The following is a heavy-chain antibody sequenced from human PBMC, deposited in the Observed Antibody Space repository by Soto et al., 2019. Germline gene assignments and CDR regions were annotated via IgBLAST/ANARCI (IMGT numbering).Heavy chain of an antibody. Sequence: QVQLVESGGGVVQPGRSLRLSCAPSGFTFSSYGMHWVRQAPGKGLEWVAAIWYDGSKKYYADSVKGRFTISRDNSKNTLSLQMNSLRAEDTAMYYCVRYYSGSGREKPGYYGMDVWGQGTTVTVSS. J-gene: IGHJ6*02. V-gene: IGHV3-33*03. CDR3: VRYYSGSGREKPGYYGMDV. CDR2: IWYDGSKK. CDR1: GFTFSSYG. D-gene: IGHD3-10*01.